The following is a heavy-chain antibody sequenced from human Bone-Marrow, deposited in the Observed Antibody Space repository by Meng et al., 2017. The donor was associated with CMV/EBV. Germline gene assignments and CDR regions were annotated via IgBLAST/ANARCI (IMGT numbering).Heavy chain of an antibody. CDR2: MNPNSGNT. D-gene: IGHD6-19*01. V-gene: IGHV1-8*01. CDR3: ATGVADFEY. CDR1: GYTFTSYD. Sequence: QVQLVQSGAEVKKPGASVKVSCKASGYTFTSYDIHSVRQAAGQGLEWMGWMNPNSGNTDYAQKFQGRVTMTRNISKSTAYMDLSSLRSEDTAVYYCATGVADFEYWGQGTLVTVSS. J-gene: IGHJ4*02.